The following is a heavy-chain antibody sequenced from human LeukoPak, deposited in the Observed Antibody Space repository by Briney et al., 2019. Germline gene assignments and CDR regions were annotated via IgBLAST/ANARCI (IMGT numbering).Heavy chain of an antibody. CDR2: IYYSGST. Sequence: SETLSLTCAVSGGSISSYYWSWIRQPPGKRLEWIGYIYYSGSTNYNPSLKSRVTISLDTPRNQFSLKLSSVTAADTAVYYCARDCSGASCYDYWGQGTLVTVSS. D-gene: IGHD2-15*01. CDR3: ARDCSGASCYDY. CDR1: GGSISSYY. J-gene: IGHJ4*02. V-gene: IGHV4-59*01.